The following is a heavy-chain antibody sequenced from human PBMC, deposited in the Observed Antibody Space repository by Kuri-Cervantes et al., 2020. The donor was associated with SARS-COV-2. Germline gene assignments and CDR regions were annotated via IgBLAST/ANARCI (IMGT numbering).Heavy chain of an antibody. CDR3: ARVGGGYVDY. Sequence: SETLSPTCTVSGGSISSYYWSWIRQPPGKGLEWIGYIYYSGSTHYNPSLKSRVTISVDTSKNQFSLKLSSVPAADTAGYYCARVGGGYVDYWGQGTLVTVSS. J-gene: IGHJ4*02. CDR1: GGSISSYY. D-gene: IGHD4-23*01. V-gene: IGHV4-59*01. CDR2: IYYSGST.